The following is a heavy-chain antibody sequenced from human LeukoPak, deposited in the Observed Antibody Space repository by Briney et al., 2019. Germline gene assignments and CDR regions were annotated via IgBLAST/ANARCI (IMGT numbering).Heavy chain of an antibody. CDR1: GFTFSNYA. CDR3: AKGEDFWSGYYDY. V-gene: IGHV3-30*04. D-gene: IGHD3-3*01. CDR2: ISYDGSNE. Sequence: GGSLRLSCAASGFTFSNYAMHWVRQAPGKGLEWVTVISYDGSNEYYADSVKGRFTIPRDNSKNTLYLQMNSLRAEDTAVYYCAKGEDFWSGYYDYWGQGTLVTVSS. J-gene: IGHJ4*02.